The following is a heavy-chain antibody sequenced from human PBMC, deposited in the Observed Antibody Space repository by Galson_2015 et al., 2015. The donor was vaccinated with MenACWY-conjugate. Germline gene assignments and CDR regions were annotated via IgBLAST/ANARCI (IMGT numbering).Heavy chain of an antibody. D-gene: IGHD6-6*01. CDR3: ARRSARSHFDH. CDR2: VYPGDSDS. J-gene: IGHJ4*02. V-gene: IGHV5-51*03. Sequence: QSGAEVKKPGESLKISCKTSGYSFTSYWIVWVRQLPGKGLELMGTVYPGDSDSRYSPSFQGQVTISADQSISTAHLQWTSLKSSDSGTYFCARRSARSHFDHWGQGTLVTVSS. CDR1: GYSFTSYW.